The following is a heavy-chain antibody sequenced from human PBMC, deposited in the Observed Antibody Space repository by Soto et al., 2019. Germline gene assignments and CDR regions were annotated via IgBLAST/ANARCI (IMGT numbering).Heavy chain of an antibody. Sequence: ETLSLTCTESGGSMRKYFWTWIRQPPGKGLEWIGYIHYSGTTSFFPSYNPSLRSRVTISEDTSKNQFSLKLLSVTTADTAVYFCAAGEASSRNLAPYYLGFWGQGTLVTVSS. D-gene: IGHD6-13*01. CDR3: AAGEASSRNLAPYYLGF. V-gene: IGHV4-59*01. CDR2: IHYSGTT. CDR1: GGSMRKYF. J-gene: IGHJ4*02.